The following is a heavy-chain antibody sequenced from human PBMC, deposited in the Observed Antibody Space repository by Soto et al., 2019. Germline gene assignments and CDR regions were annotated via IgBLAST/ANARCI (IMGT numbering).Heavy chain of an antibody. CDR3: VRHAPLPYSVSLPDYPVWFDP. V-gene: IGHV5-51*01. CDR1: GYSFISYW. CDR2: IYPGDSDT. D-gene: IGHD2-21*01. J-gene: IGHJ5*02. Sequence: PGESLKISCQGFGYSFISYWIGWVRQVPGKGLEWMGVIYPGDSDTRYSPSFQGQVTLSADKSISTAYLEWSSLKASDTAIYYCVRHAPLPYSVSLPDYPVWFDPWGQGTLVTVSS.